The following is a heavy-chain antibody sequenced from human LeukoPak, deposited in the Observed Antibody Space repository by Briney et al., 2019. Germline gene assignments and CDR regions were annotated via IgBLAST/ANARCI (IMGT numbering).Heavy chain of an antibody. CDR2: ISGSGGST. Sequence: GGSLRLSCAASGFTFSSYAMSWVRQAPGKGLEWVSAISGSGGSTYYADSVKGRFTISRDNSKNTLYLQMNSLRAEDTAVYYCAKVKSGQDYYYYYGMDVWGQGTTVTVSS. CDR1: GFTFSSYA. V-gene: IGHV3-23*01. J-gene: IGHJ6*02. D-gene: IGHD5-12*01. CDR3: AKVKSGQDYYYYYGMDV.